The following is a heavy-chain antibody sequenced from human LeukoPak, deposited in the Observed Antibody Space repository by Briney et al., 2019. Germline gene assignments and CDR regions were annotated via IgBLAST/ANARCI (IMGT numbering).Heavy chain of an antibody. J-gene: IGHJ4*02. D-gene: IGHD3-10*01. Sequence: PSETLSLTCTVSGGSISSYYWSWIRQPPGKGLEWIGYIYYSGSTNYNPFLKSRVTISVDTSKNQFSLKLSSVTAADTAVYYCARHRYYYGSGSYSFDYWGQGTLVTVSS. V-gene: IGHV4-59*08. CDR2: IYYSGST. CDR1: GGSISSYY. CDR3: ARHRYYYGSGSYSFDY.